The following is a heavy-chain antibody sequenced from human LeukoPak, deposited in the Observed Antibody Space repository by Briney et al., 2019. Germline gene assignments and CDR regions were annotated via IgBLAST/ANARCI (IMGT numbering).Heavy chain of an antibody. Sequence: KASETLSLTCTVFGGSISSGDYYWSWIRQPPGKGLEWIGYIYYSGSTYYNPSLKSRVTISVDTSKNQFSLKLSSVTAADTAVYYCARAPTVVRIFDYWGQGTLVTVSS. CDR1: GGSISSGDYY. CDR2: IYYSGST. J-gene: IGHJ4*02. CDR3: ARAPTVVRIFDY. V-gene: IGHV4-30-4*08. D-gene: IGHD4-23*01.